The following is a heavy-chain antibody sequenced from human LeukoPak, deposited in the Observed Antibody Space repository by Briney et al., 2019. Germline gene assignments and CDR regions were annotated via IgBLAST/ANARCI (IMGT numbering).Heavy chain of an antibody. D-gene: IGHD3-16*02. J-gene: IGHJ5*02. CDR2: ISSSGSTI. Sequence: GGSLRLSCAASGFTFSSYEMNWVRQAPGKGLEWVSYISSSGSTIYYADSVKGRFTISRDNAKSSLYLQMNSLRAEDTAVYYCGSAFGGVIGTWGQGTLVTVSS. CDR1: GFTFSSYE. V-gene: IGHV3-48*03. CDR3: GSAFGGVIGT.